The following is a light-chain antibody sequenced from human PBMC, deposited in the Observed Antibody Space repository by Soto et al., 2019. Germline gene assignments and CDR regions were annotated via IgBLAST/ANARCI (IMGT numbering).Light chain of an antibody. V-gene: IGKV1-5*03. Sequence: DIQMTQSPSTLSASVGDRVTITCRASESISNWLAWFQQKPGKAPKLLIHKTSTLESGVPSRFSGSGSGTEFTLSISSLQPDDFPPYFCQQYSSYWSFGQGTKVVIK. CDR3: QQYSSYWS. J-gene: IGKJ1*01. CDR1: ESISNW. CDR2: KTS.